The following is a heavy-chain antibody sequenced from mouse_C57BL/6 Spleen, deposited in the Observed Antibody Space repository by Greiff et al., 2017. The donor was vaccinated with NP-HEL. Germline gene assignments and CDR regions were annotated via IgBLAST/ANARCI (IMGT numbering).Heavy chain of an antibody. CDR1: GYTFTSYW. J-gene: IGHJ2*01. Sequence: QVQLPQPFAELVKPGASVTMSCKASGYTFTSYWITWVKQRPGQGLEWIGDIYPGRGSTNYNEKFKSKATLTVDTSSSTAYMQLSSLTSEDSAVYYCARSYGDYWGRGTTLTVSS. CDR2: IYPGRGST. V-gene: IGHV1-55*01. CDR3: ARSYGDY. D-gene: IGHD1-1*01.